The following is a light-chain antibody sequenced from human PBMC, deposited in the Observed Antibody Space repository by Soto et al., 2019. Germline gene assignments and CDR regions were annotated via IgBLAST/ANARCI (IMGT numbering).Light chain of an antibody. CDR1: QSVISY. V-gene: IGKV3-11*01. Sequence: EIVMTQSPATLSVSPGEIATLSFRASQSVISYLAWYQQKPGQAPRLLIYDASNRATGIPAMFSGSGSGTDFTLTISSLEPEDFAVYYCQQRSNWPSWTFGQGTKVDIK. CDR3: QQRSNWPSWT. J-gene: IGKJ1*01. CDR2: DAS.